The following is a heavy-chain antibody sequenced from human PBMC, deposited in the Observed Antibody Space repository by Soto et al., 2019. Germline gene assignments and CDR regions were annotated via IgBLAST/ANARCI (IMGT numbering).Heavy chain of an antibody. D-gene: IGHD1-1*01. CDR2: IYYSGST. J-gene: IGHJ4*02. V-gene: IGHV4-59*01. Sequence: SETLSLTCTVSGGSIRSYYWSWIRQPPGKGLEWIGYIYYSGSTDYNPSLKSRVTISVDTSKSQFSLKLRSVTAADTAVYYCARDSYNLVDWGQGILVTVST. CDR3: ARDSYNLVD. CDR1: GGSIRSYY.